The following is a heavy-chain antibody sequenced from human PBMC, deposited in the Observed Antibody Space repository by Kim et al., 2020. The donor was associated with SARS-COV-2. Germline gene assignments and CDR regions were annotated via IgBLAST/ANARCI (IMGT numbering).Heavy chain of an antibody. CDR1: GFTFGDYA. D-gene: IGHD1-26*01. Sequence: GGSLRLSCTASGFTFGDYAMSWVRQAPGKGLEWVGFIRSKAYGGTTEYAASVKGRFTISRDDSKSIAYLQMNSLKTEDTAVYYCQSTAEWELPQGQDYWGQGTLVTVSS. CDR3: QSTAEWELPQGQDY. CDR2: IRSKAYGGTT. V-gene: IGHV3-49*04. J-gene: IGHJ4*02.